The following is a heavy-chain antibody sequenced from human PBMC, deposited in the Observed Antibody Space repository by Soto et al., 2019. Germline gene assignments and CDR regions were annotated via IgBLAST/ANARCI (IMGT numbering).Heavy chain of an antibody. CDR2: ISGSGDST. CDR3: AKEVSLWFGELNWFDP. V-gene: IGHV3-23*01. J-gene: IGHJ5*02. Sequence: GGSLRLSCAASGFTFSSYAMSWVHQAPGKGLEWVSAISGSGDSTYYADSVKGRFTISRDNSKNTLYLQMNSLRAEDTAVYYCAKEVSLWFGELNWFDPWGQGTLVTVSS. CDR1: GFTFSSYA. D-gene: IGHD3-10*01.